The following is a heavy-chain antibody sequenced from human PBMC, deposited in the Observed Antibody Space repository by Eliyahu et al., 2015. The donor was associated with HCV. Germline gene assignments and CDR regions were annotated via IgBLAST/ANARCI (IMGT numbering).Heavy chain of an antibody. CDR1: GGXIXSXSXX. CDR2: IYYSGST. CDR3: ARHIRKKIRYFDWLLDAFDI. V-gene: IGHV4-39*01. D-gene: IGHD3-9*01. Sequence: QLQLQESGPGLVKPSETLSLTCTVSGGXIXSXSXXWGWIRQPPGKGVEWIGSIYYSGSTYYNPSLKSRVTISVDTSKNQFSLKLSSVTAADTAVYYCARHIRKKIRYFDWLLDAFDIWGQGTMVTVSS. J-gene: IGHJ3*02.